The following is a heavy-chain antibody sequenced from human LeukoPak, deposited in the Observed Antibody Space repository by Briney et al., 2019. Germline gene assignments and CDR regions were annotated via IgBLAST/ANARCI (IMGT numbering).Heavy chain of an antibody. CDR3: ARSREVTTAYYYYMDV. V-gene: IGHV1-69*13. CDR1: GYTFTSYD. J-gene: IGHJ6*03. CDR2: IIPIFGTA. Sequence: ASVKVSCKASGYTFTSYDINWVRQATGQGLEWMGGIIPIFGTANYAQKFQGRVTITADESTSTAYMELSSLRSEDTAVYYCARSREVTTAYYYYMDVWGKGTTVTVSS. D-gene: IGHD4-11*01.